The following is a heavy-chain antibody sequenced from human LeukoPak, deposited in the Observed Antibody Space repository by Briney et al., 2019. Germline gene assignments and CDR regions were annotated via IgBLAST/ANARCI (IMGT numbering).Heavy chain of an antibody. V-gene: IGHV4-39*07. D-gene: IGHD3-3*01. CDR1: GGSISSSSYY. CDR2: IYYSGST. CDR3: ARASTAFPDFWSGYQNYYYYMDV. J-gene: IGHJ6*03. Sequence: SETLSLTCTVSGGSISSSSYYWGWIRQPPGKGLERIGSIYYSGSTYYNPSLKSRVTISVDTSKNQFSLKLSSVTAADTAVYYCARASTAFPDFWSGYQNYYYYMDVWGKGTTVTVSS.